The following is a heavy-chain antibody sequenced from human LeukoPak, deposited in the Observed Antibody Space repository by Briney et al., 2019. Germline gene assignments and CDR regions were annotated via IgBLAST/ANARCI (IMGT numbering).Heavy chain of an antibody. J-gene: IGHJ4*02. CDR2: ISDSGGNT. D-gene: IGHD6-6*01. V-gene: IGHV3-23*01. Sequence: PGGSLRLSCAASGFTFSSYAMSWVRQGPGKGLEWVSAISDSGGNTYYADSVRGRFTISRDNSKNTLYLQMNSLRAEDTAVYYCARHRSSWLIDYWGQGTLVTVSS. CDR3: ARHRSSWLIDY. CDR1: GFTFSSYA.